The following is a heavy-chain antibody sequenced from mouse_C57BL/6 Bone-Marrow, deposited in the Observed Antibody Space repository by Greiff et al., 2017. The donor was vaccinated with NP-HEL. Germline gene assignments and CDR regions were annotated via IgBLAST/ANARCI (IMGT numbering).Heavy chain of an antibody. V-gene: IGHV1-69*01. CDR2: IDPSDSYT. J-gene: IGHJ2*01. D-gene: IGHD2-12*01. CDR1: GYTFTSYW. CDR3: ARSPIVTFAD. Sequence: QVQLQQPGAELVMPGASVKLSCKASGYTFTSYWMHWVKQRPGQGLEWIGEIDPSDSYTNYNQKFKGKSTLTVDKSSSTAYMQLSSLTSEDSAVYYCARSPIVTFADWGQGTTLTVSS.